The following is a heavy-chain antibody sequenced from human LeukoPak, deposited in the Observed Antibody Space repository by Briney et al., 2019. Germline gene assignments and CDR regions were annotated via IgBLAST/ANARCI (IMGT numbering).Heavy chain of an antibody. V-gene: IGHV4-38-2*02. CDR1: GYSISSGYH. Sequence: SETLSLTCTVSGYSISSGYHWGWIRQPPGKGLEWIGSIYHSGNTYYNPSLKSRVTISVDTSKNQISLNLTSVTAADTAVYYCTRADYSSSWSHYYYFMDVWGRGTTVTVSS. CDR2: IYHSGNT. D-gene: IGHD6-13*01. CDR3: TRADYSSSWSHYYYFMDV. J-gene: IGHJ6*03.